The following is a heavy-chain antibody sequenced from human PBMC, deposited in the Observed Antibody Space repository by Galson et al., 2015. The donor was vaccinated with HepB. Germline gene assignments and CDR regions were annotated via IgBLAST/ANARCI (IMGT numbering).Heavy chain of an antibody. CDR3: AKGVTIVGAMNSSRAV. Sequence: SLRLSCAASGFTFSSYGMHWVRQAPGKGLEWVAVISYDGSNKYYADSVKGRFTISRDNSKNTLYLQMNSLRAEDTAVYYCAKGVTIVGAMNSSRAVWGQGTPFTASS. CDR1: GFTFSSYG. CDR2: ISYDGSNK. V-gene: IGHV3-30*18. J-gene: IGHJ6*02. D-gene: IGHD1-26*01.